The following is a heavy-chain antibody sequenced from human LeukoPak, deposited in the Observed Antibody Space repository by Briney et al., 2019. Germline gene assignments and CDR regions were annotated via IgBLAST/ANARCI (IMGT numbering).Heavy chain of an antibody. CDR3: ARVDGYSYGGPLSDY. Sequence: GGSLRLSCAASGFTFSSYAMHWVRQAPGKGLEWVAVISYDGSNKYYADSVEGRFTISRDNSKNTLYLQMNSLRAEDTAVYYCARVDGYSYGGPLSDYWGQGTLVTVSS. CDR2: ISYDGSNK. J-gene: IGHJ4*02. V-gene: IGHV3-30-3*01. D-gene: IGHD5-18*01. CDR1: GFTFSSYA.